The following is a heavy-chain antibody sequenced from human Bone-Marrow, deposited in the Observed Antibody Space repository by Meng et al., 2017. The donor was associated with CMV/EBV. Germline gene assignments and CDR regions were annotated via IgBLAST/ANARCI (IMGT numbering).Heavy chain of an antibody. Sequence: SDTPSLHCTVAADSISTSSYNWGWMRQPPGKGLEWMGSFYYSGSTHYNPSLKRRVSIFVDSSKSHLSLNLRSVTAADTAVYYCGRASGVFCSSAKCYRGGTDVWGQGTTVTVSS. CDR2: FYYSGST. D-gene: IGHD2-2*01. CDR1: ADSISTSSYN. CDR3: GRASGVFCSSAKCYRGGTDV. J-gene: IGHJ6*02. V-gene: IGHV4-39*07.